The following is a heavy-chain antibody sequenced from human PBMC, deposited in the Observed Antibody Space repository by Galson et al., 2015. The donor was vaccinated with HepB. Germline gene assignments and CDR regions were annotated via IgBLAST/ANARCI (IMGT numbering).Heavy chain of an antibody. CDR3: ARVSGVVGATATPPWFDP. J-gene: IGHJ5*02. CDR1: GGSVSSGNYY. CDR2: IYYSGST. D-gene: IGHD2-2*01. V-gene: IGHV4-61*01. Sequence: SETLSLTCTVSGGSVSSGNYYWSWIRQPPGKGLEWIGFIYYSGSTNSNPSLKSRVTISVDTSKNQFSLNLSSVTAADTALYFCARVSGVVGATATPPWFDPWAREPWSPSPQ.